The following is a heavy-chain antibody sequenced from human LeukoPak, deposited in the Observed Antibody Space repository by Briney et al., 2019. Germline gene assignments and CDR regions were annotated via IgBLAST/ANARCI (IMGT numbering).Heavy chain of an antibody. Sequence: GGSLRLSCAASGFTFSSYGMHWVREAPGKGLEWVAVIWYDGSNKYYADSVKGRFTISRDNAKSSLYLQMNSLRAEDTALYYCAREYSSSSGRAFDIWGQGTMVTVSS. D-gene: IGHD6-6*01. CDR1: GFTFSSYG. CDR3: AREYSSSSGRAFDI. V-gene: IGHV3-33*01. CDR2: IWYDGSNK. J-gene: IGHJ3*02.